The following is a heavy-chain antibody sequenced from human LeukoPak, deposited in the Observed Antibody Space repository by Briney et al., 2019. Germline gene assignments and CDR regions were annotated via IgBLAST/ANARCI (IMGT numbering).Heavy chain of an antibody. Sequence: GGSLRLSCAASGFTFSSYGMHWARQAPGKGLEWVAVISYDGSNKYYADSVKGRFTISRDNSKNTLYLQMNSLRAEDTAVYYCAKHALLMVSLSYYMDVWGKGTTVTVSS. J-gene: IGHJ6*03. CDR2: ISYDGSNK. CDR3: AKHALLMVSLSYYMDV. D-gene: IGHD5-18*01. CDR1: GFTFSSYG. V-gene: IGHV3-30*18.